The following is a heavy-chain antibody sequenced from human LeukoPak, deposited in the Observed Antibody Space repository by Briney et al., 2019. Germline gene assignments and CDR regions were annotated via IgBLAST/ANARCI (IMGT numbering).Heavy chain of an antibody. J-gene: IGHJ3*02. CDR2: IKSKTDGGTT. D-gene: IGHD3-22*01. V-gene: IGHV3-15*01. CDR3: TTVTMIVVVIPVHAFDI. CDR1: GFTLSNAW. Sequence: PGGSLRLSCAASGFTLSNAWMSWVRQAPGKGLEWVGRIKSKTDGGTTDYAPPVKGRFTISRDDSKNTLYLQMNSLKTEDTAVYYCTTVTMIVVVIPVHAFDIWGQGTMVTVSS.